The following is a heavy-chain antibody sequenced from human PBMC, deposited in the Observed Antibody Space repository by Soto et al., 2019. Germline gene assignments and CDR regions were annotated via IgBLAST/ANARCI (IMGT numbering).Heavy chain of an antibody. CDR1: GGSFSGYY. D-gene: IGHD6-13*01. Sequence: SETMSLTCAVYGGSFSGYYWSWIRQHPGKGLEWIGEINHSGSTNYNPSLKSRVTISVDTSKNQFSLKLSSVTAADTAVYYCARGSIAAGYYYYYYMDVWGKGTTVTVSS. CDR3: ARGSIAAGYYYYYYMDV. V-gene: IGHV4-34*01. J-gene: IGHJ6*03. CDR2: INHSGST.